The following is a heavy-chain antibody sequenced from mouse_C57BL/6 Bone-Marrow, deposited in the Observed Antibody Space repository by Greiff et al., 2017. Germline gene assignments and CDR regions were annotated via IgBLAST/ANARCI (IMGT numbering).Heavy chain of an antibody. CDR2: ISYDGSN. Sequence: EVQLQESGPGLVKPSQSLSLTCSVTGYSITSGYYWNWIRQFPGNKLEWMGYISYDGSNNYNPSLKNLISITRDTSKNQFFLKLNSVTTEDTATYYCAREGYFWYFDVWGTGTTVTVSS. CDR3: AREGYFWYFDV. D-gene: IGHD3-1*01. J-gene: IGHJ1*03. V-gene: IGHV3-6*01. CDR1: GYSITSGYY.